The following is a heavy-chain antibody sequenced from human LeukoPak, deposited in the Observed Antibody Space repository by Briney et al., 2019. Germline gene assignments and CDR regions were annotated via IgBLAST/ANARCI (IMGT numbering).Heavy chain of an antibody. CDR2: ISGGGDNT. D-gene: IGHD4-17*01. CDR1: GFTFSNYA. V-gene: IGHV3-23*01. Sequence: GGSLRLSCSVFGFTFSNYAMHWVRQAPGKGLEWVSTISGGGDNTYYADSVRGRFTISRDNSNNTLYLQMTSLRAGDTAVYYCAKTTTDYGDYRSYWGLGTLVTVSS. J-gene: IGHJ4*02. CDR3: AKTTTDYGDYRSY.